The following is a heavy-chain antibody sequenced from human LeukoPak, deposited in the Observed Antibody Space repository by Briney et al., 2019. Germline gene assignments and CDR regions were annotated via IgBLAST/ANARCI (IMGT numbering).Heavy chain of an antibody. V-gene: IGHV3-53*01. CDR2: IYSGGNT. CDR1: GFSVSHNY. J-gene: IGHJ4*02. CDR3: TRDTPGIAASVSGG. Sequence: GGSLKLSCTASGFSVSHNYMNWVRQAPGKGLEWVALIYSGGNTHYADSVKGRFTISRDNSKNTLYLQMSSLRVEDTAVYYCTRDTPGIAASVSGGWGQGTLVTVSS. D-gene: IGHD6-13*01.